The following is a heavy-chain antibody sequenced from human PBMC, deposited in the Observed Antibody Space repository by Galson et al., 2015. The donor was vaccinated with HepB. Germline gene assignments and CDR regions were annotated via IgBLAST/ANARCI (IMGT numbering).Heavy chain of an antibody. V-gene: IGHV3-74*01. D-gene: IGHD3-9*01. CDR3: ARVGVLRYFDWSLGGIDYYGMDV. Sequence: SLRLSCAASGFTFSNYWMHWVRQAPGKGLVWVSRVDADGSSRTYADSVKGRFTISRDNAKNTLYLQMKSLRAEDTAVNYCARVGVLRYFDWSLGGIDYYGMDVWGQGTTVTVS. CDR2: VDADGSSR. CDR1: GFTFSNYW. J-gene: IGHJ6*02.